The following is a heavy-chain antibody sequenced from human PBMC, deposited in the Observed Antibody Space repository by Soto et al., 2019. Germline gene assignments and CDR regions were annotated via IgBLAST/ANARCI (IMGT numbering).Heavy chain of an antibody. Sequence: QVQLVQSGAEVKKPGASVKVSCKASGYTLTSNYMHWVRQAPGQGLEWMGIINTSGGRTSYAQKFQGRVTMTRDTSTSTVYMELSSLRSQDTAVYYCAREQWLLPDYWGQGTLVTVSS. CDR1: GYTLTSNY. J-gene: IGHJ4*02. D-gene: IGHD3-22*01. CDR2: INTSGGRT. CDR3: AREQWLLPDY. V-gene: IGHV1-46*01.